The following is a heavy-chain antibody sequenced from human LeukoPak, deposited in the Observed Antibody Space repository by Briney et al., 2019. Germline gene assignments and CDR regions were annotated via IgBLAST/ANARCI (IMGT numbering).Heavy chain of an antibody. CDR1: GDSFSSNSAA. J-gene: IGHJ5*01. Sequence: SQTLSLTCAISGDSFSSNSAAWTWLRQSPSRGLEWLGRTYYRSKWYNDYAVSMKSRITINPDASKNQFSLQLNPVTPEDTAVYYCARLVGASWFDSWGQGTLVTVSS. V-gene: IGHV6-1*01. D-gene: IGHD1-26*01. CDR2: TYYRSKWYN. CDR3: ARLVGASWFDS.